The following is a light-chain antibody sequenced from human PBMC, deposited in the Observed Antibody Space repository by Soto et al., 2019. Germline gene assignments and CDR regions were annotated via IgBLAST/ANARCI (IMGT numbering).Light chain of an antibody. CDR1: SSDVGGFDY. V-gene: IGLV2-14*01. Sequence: QSALTQPASVSGSPGQSITMSCTGTSSDVGGFDYVSWFQQHPGKAPKLLIYEVSKWPSGVSHRFSGSKSGNTASLTISGLQTEDEADYYCSSFTSSSTWVFGGGTKLTVL. CDR3: SSFTSSSTWV. CDR2: EVS. J-gene: IGLJ3*02.